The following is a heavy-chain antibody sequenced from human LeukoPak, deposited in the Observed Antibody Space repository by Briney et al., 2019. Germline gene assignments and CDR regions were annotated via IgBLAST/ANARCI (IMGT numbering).Heavy chain of an antibody. J-gene: IGHJ4*02. D-gene: IGHD6-19*01. CDR1: GGTFSSYA. Sequence: SVKVSCKASGGTFSSYAISWVRQAPGQGLEWTGRIIPILGIANYAQKFQGRVTITADKSTSTAYMELSSLRSEDTAVYYCARVEAYSSGFDYWGQGTLVTVSS. CDR2: IIPILGIA. V-gene: IGHV1-69*04. CDR3: ARVEAYSSGFDY.